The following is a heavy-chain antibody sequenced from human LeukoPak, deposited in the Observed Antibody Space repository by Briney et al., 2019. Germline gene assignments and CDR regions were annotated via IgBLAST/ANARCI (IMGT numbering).Heavy chain of an antibody. CDR1: GGSFSGYY. CDR2: INHSGST. J-gene: IGHJ5*02. V-gene: IGHV4-34*01. Sequence: SETLSLTCAVYGGSFSGYYWSWIRQPPGKGLEWIGEINHSGSTNYNPSLKSRVTISVDTSKNQFSLKLSSVTAADTAVYYCARENGYGFFVWFDPWGQGTLVTVSS. CDR3: ARENGYGFFVWFDP. D-gene: IGHD5-18*01.